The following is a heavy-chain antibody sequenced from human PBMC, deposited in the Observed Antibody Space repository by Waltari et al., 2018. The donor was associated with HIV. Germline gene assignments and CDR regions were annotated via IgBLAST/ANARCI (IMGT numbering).Heavy chain of an antibody. J-gene: IGHJ5*02. Sequence: QLQLQESGPGLVKPSETLSLTCTVSGGSIRSGSYSWGWIRQPPGKGLEWVGSINYRGSSYYNPSLKSRVTISVDTSRSQFSLKLSSVTAADTAVYYCARHPSVPIFADLNWFDPWGQGTLVTVSS. CDR3: ARHPSVPIFADLNWFDP. CDR1: GGSIRSGSYS. CDR2: INYRGSS. D-gene: IGHD3-3*02. V-gene: IGHV4-39*01.